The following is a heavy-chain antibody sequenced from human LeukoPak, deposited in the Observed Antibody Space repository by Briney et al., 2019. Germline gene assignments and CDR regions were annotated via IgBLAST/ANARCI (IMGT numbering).Heavy chain of an antibody. CDR3: ARSIAAPDY. CDR1: GFTFSDHY. V-gene: IGHV3-21*01. Sequence: GGSLRLSCAASGFTFSDHYMDWVRQAPGKGLEWVSSISSSSSYIYYADSVKGRFTISRDNAKNSLYLQMNSLRAEDTAVYYCARSIAAPDYWGQGTLVTVSS. D-gene: IGHD6-6*01. J-gene: IGHJ4*02. CDR2: ISSSSSYI.